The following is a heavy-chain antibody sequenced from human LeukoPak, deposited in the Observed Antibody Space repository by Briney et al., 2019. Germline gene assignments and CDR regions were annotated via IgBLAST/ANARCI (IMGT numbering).Heavy chain of an antibody. J-gene: IGHJ4*02. CDR3: ARDSPKYYFDY. CDR1: GGSISSYY. CDR2: IYYSGST. Sequence: PSETLSLTCTVSGGSISSYYWSWIRQPPGKGLEWIGYIYYSGSTYYNPSLKSRVTISVDTSKNQFSLKLSSVTAADTAVYYCARDSPKYYFDYWGQGTLVTVSS. V-gene: IGHV4-59*12.